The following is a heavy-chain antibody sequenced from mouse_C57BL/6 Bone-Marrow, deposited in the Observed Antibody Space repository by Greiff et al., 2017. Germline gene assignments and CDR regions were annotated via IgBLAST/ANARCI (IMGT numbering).Heavy chain of an antibody. V-gene: IGHV5-9-1*02. Sequence: EVQVVESGEGLVKPGGSLKLSCAASGFTFSSYAMSWVRQTPEKRLEWVAYISSGGDYIYYADTVKGRFTISRDNARNTLYLQMSSLKSEDTAMYYCTRGGDYYGSSYDYWGQGTTLTVSS. CDR2: ISSGGDYI. J-gene: IGHJ2*01. CDR1: GFTFSSYA. D-gene: IGHD1-1*01. CDR3: TRGGDYYGSSYDY.